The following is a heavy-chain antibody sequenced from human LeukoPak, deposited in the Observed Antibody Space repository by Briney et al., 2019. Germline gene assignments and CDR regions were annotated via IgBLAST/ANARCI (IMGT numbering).Heavy chain of an antibody. CDR2: INQDGSDK. J-gene: IGHJ4*02. V-gene: IGHV3-7*01. CDR3: VGGDY. CDR1: GFTFSNYS. Sequence: GGSLRLSCAASGFTFSNYSMNWVRQAPGKGLECVANINQDGSDKYYVDSVKGRFTISRDNTKNSLYLQMNSLRAEDTAVYYCVGGDYWGQGTLVTVSS.